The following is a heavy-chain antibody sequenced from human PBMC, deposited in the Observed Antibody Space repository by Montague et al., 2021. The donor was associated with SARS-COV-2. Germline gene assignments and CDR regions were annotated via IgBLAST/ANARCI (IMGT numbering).Heavy chain of an antibody. CDR3: ARGSRQWLVRPRHYYYFDY. D-gene: IGHD6-19*01. CDR1: GGSFSGYY. CDR2: INHSGST. V-gene: IGHV4-34*01. J-gene: IGHJ4*02. Sequence: ETLSLTCAVYGGSFSGYYWSWIRQPPGQGLEWIGEINHSGSTNYNPSLKSRVTISVDTSKNQFSLKLSSVTAADTAVYYCARGSRQWLVRPRHYYYFDYWGQGTLVTVSS.